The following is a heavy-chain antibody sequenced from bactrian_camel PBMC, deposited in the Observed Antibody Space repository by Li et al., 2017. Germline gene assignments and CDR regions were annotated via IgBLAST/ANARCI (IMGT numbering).Heavy chain of an antibody. Sequence: HVQLVESGGGLVQSGGSLRLSCAASGFTFGSYWMYWARQAPGKGLEWVSTIGTGGGTTYYTYSVKGRFTISRDNAKNTLYLHLNSLKTEDTAMYYCTKDSTDGGWASTYWGQGTQVTVS. CDR2: IGTGGGTT. CDR3: TKDSTDGGWASTY. V-gene: IGHV3S1*01. D-gene: IGHD7*01. J-gene: IGHJ4*01. CDR1: GFTFGSYW.